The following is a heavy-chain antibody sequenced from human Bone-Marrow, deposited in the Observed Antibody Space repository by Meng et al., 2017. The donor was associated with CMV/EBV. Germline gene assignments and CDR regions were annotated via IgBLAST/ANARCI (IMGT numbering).Heavy chain of an antibody. CDR2: ISSSSSYI. D-gene: IGHD2-2*02. Sequence: GGSLRLSCAASGFTFSSYSMNWVRQAPGKGLEWVSSISSSSSYIYYADSVKGRFTISRDNAKNSLYLQMNSLRAEDTAVYYCAKMFGYCSSTSCYNGDYYYYGMDVWVQGPTATVPS. V-gene: IGHV3-21*04. J-gene: IGHJ6*02. CDR1: GFTFSSYS. CDR3: AKMFGYCSSTSCYNGDYYYYGMDV.